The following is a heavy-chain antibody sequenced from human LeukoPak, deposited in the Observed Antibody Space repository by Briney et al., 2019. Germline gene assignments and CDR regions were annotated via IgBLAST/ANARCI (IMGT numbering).Heavy chain of an antibody. CDR2: IKSKSDGDAR. CDR1: GLSFSNAW. D-gene: IGHD2/OR15-2a*01. CDR3: TTAPSYYNFNSYDY. Sequence: GGSLRLSCVASGLSFSNAWMSWVCQTPGKGLEWIGRIKSKSDGDARDYAAPMKDRITISRDDWKNTLSLEMTSLKTEDTGVYFCTTAPSYYNFNSYDYWGQGTVVTVSS. V-gene: IGHV3-15*01. J-gene: IGHJ4*02.